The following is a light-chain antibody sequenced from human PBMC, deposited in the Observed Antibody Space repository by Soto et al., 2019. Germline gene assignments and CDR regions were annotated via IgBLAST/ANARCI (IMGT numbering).Light chain of an antibody. V-gene: IGLV2-14*01. J-gene: IGLJ3*02. CDR2: EVS. CDR3: SSLTRSDTWV. Sequence: QSALTQPASVSGSPGQSITISCTGTSSDVGGYNYVSWYRQHPGKAPQLMIYEVSNRPSGVSNRFSGSKSGNTASLTISGLQAEDEADYFCSSLTRSDTWVIGGGTKLTVL. CDR1: SSDVGGYNY.